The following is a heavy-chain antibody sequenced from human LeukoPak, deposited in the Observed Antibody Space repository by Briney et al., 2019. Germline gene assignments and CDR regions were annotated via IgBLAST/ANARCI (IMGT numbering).Heavy chain of an antibody. CDR1: GCTISGDA. V-gene: IGHV3-30*04. Sequence: PGTSLRLSCTASGCTISGDAMHWVRQAPGKGLQWVAHISFDGSYKYYADSVKGRFTISRDNSKNTLYLQMNSLRTDDTALFYCARETLDALDLWGPGTLVTVSS. CDR3: ARETLDALDL. CDR2: ISFDGSYK. J-gene: IGHJ3*01.